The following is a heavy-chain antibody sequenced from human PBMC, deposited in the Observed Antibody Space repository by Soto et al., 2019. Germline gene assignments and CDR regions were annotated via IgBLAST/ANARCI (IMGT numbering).Heavy chain of an antibody. J-gene: IGHJ4*02. D-gene: IGHD3-3*01. Sequence: GGSLRLSCAASGFTFSSFAMSWVRQSPGKGLEWLSGITFSGAYTYYADSGKGRFTISRDNSKNTLYLEMNSLRAEDTALYCGAKVGTMGGFERWGQRARVGVSS. CDR2: ITFSGAYT. CDR1: GFTFSSFA. CDR3: AKVGTMGGFER. V-gene: IGHV3-23*01.